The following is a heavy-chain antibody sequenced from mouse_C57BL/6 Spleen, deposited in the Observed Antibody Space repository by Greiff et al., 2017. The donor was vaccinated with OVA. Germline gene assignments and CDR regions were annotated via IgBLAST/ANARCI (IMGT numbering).Heavy chain of an antibody. CDR2: INPNNGGT. D-gene: IGHD2-3*01. V-gene: IGHV1-26*01. J-gene: IGHJ2*01. CDR3: ARGNDGSTDY. Sequence: EVQLQQSGPELVKPGASVKISCKASGYTFTDYYMNWVKQSHGKSLEWIGDINPNNGGTSYNQKFKGKATLTVDKSSSTAYMELRSLTSEDSAVYYCARGNDGSTDYWGQGTTLTVSS. CDR1: GYTFTDYY.